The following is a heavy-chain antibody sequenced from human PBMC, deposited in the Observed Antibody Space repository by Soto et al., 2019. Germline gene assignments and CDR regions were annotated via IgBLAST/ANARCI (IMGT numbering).Heavy chain of an antibody. CDR1: GGSIRSYY. CDR3: AKAPPEYFDWIPYYYYGMDV. J-gene: IGHJ6*02. Sequence: SETLSLTCTVSGGSIRSYYWNWVRQPPGKGLEWIGYIYDSGNTNYNPSLKSRVTISVDTSKNQFSLKLTSVTAADTAVYYCAKAPPEYFDWIPYYYYGMDVWGQGTTVTVSS. CDR2: IYDSGNT. V-gene: IGHV4-59*01. D-gene: IGHD3-9*01.